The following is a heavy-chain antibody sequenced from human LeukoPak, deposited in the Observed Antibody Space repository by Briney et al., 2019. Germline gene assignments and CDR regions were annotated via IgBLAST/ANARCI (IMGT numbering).Heavy chain of an antibody. Sequence: GESLKISCKGSGYSFTSYWIGWVRQMPGKGLEWMGIIYPGDSDTRYSPSFQGQVTISADKSISTAYLQWSSLKASDTAMYYCARHAPAAVTGHYYYYYYMDVWGKGTTVTVSS. D-gene: IGHD4-23*01. V-gene: IGHV5-51*01. CDR2: IYPGDSDT. CDR3: ARHAPAAVTGHYYYYYYMDV. CDR1: GYSFTSYW. J-gene: IGHJ6*03.